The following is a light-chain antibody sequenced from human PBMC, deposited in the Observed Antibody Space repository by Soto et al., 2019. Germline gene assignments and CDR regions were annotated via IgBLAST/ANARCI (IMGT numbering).Light chain of an antibody. CDR1: QSINSY. CDR2: AAS. J-gene: IGKJ1*01. CDR3: QHRHSPSCT. Sequence: DIEMTQSPSSLSVSVGDRVTIACRASQSINSYLNWYQQKPGKAPQLLIYAASSFQSGIPWRFSGSGSGTDFTITISTLQNELFATYSSQHRHSPSCTFGQGTKVEVK. V-gene: IGKV1-39*01.